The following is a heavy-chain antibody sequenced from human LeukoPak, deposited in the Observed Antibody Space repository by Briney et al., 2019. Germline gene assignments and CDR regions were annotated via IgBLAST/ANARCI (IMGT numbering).Heavy chain of an antibody. J-gene: IGHJ3*02. CDR1: GFTFSSYW. Sequence: PEGSLRLSCAASGFTFSSYWMHWVRQAPGKGLVWVSRINSDGSSTSYADSVKGRFTISRDNANNSLFLQMNSLRAEDTAVYYCARIYSSGRGNDALDIWGQGTMVSVSS. CDR2: INSDGSST. CDR3: ARIYSSGRGNDALDI. D-gene: IGHD6-19*01. V-gene: IGHV3-74*01.